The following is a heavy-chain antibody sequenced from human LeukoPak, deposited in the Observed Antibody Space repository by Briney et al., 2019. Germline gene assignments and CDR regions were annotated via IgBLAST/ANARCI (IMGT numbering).Heavy chain of an antibody. D-gene: IGHD5-24*01. J-gene: IGHJ5*02. CDR2: INPNHGGT. CDR3: AKDWGLDGFNLISWFDP. V-gene: IGHV1-2*02. CDR1: GYIFTGYF. Sequence: ASVKVSCKASGYIFTGYFIHWVRQAPGQGLEWMGWINPNHGGTKYAQKFQGRVTMTRDASISTAYMEVSSLRSDDTAVYYCAKDWGLDGFNLISWFDPWGQGTPVTVSS.